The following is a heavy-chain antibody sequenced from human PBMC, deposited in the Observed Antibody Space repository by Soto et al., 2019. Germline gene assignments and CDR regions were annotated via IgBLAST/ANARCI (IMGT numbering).Heavy chain of an antibody. D-gene: IGHD1-1*01. Sequence: NPSETLSLTCTVSGGSISRYYWSWIRQPPGKGLEWIGYIYYSGSTNYNPSLKSRVTISVDTSKNQFSLKLSSVTAADTAVYYCARDVQGFDYWGQGTLVNVSS. CDR1: GGSISRYY. J-gene: IGHJ4*02. CDR2: IYYSGST. V-gene: IGHV4-59*01. CDR3: ARDVQGFDY.